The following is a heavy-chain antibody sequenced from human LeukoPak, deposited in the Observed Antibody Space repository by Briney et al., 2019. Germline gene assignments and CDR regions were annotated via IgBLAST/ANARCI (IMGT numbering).Heavy chain of an antibody. J-gene: IGHJ3*02. Sequence: GGSLRLSCAASGFTVSSNYMSWVRQAPGKGLEWVSVIYSGGSTYYADSVKGRFTISRDNSKNTLYLQMNSLRAEDTAVYYCAKIGSSWYEDAFDIWGQGTMVTVSS. CDR1: GFTVSSNY. V-gene: IGHV3-53*01. CDR2: IYSGGST. D-gene: IGHD6-13*01. CDR3: AKIGSSWYEDAFDI.